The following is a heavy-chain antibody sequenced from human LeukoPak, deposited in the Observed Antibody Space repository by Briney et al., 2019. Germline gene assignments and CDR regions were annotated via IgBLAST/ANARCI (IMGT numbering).Heavy chain of an antibody. CDR3: ARGSIAVAGAPFDY. CDR1: GFTFSSYE. Sequence: GSLRLSCAASGFTFSSYEMNWVRQAPGKGLEWVSYISSGSTIYDADSVKGRFTISRDNAKNSLYLQMNSLRAEDTAVYYCARGSIAVAGAPFDYWGQGTLVTVSS. CDR2: ISSGSTI. D-gene: IGHD6-19*01. J-gene: IGHJ4*02. V-gene: IGHV3-48*03.